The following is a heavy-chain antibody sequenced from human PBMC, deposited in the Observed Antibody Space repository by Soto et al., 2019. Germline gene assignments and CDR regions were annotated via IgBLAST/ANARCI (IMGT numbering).Heavy chain of an antibody. Sequence: QVQLVQSGAEVKKPGSSVKVSCKASGGTFSSYAISWVRQAPGQGLEWMGGIIPIFGTANYAQKFQGRVTITADESTSTAYRELSSLISEDTAVYYCARGYYYYDSSGYQFDYWGQGTLVTVSS. CDR2: IIPIFGTA. V-gene: IGHV1-69*01. J-gene: IGHJ4*02. CDR3: ARGYYYYDSSGYQFDY. CDR1: GGTFSSYA. D-gene: IGHD3-22*01.